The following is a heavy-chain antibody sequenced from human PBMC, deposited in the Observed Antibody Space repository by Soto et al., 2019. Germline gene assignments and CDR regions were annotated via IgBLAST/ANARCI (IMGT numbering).Heavy chain of an antibody. D-gene: IGHD3-16*01. Sequence: PSETLSLTCAVYGGFLSESYWTGSRQPPGKGLEWIGEINHVGGTNYNPSLKSRVTMSVDTSQNQFSLRLISVTAADTAMYFCVRIRYQLPSSVLWLDPWGQGTPVTVSS. CDR3: VRIRYQLPSSVLWLDP. J-gene: IGHJ5*02. V-gene: IGHV4-34*01. CDR1: GGFLSESY. CDR2: INHVGGT.